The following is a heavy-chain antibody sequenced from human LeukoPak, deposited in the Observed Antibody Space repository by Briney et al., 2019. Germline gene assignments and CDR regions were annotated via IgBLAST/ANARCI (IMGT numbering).Heavy chain of an antibody. CDR1: GFTFSSYE. V-gene: IGHV3-48*03. J-gene: IGHJ3*02. D-gene: IGHD3-3*01. CDR3: ARDLDDFGDDAFDI. CDR2: ISSSGSTI. Sequence: GGSLRRSCAASGFTFSSYEMNWVRQAPGKGLEWVSYISSSGSTIYYADSVKGRFTISRDNAKNSLYLQMNSLRAEDTAVYYCARDLDDFGDDAFDIWGQGTMVTVSS.